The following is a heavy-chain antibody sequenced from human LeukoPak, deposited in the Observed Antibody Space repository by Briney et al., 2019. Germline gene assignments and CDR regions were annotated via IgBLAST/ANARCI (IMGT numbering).Heavy chain of an antibody. J-gene: IGHJ2*01. Sequence: GGSLRLSCAASGFTFSSYGMHWVRQAPGKGLEWVAFIRYDGSNKYYADSVKGRFTISRDNSKNTLYLQMNSLRAEDTAVYYCAKKSPQETTVGPYWYLGLWGRGTLVTVSS. V-gene: IGHV3-30*02. CDR1: GFTFSSYG. CDR3: AKKSPQETTVGPYWYLGL. CDR2: IRYDGSNK. D-gene: IGHD4-23*01.